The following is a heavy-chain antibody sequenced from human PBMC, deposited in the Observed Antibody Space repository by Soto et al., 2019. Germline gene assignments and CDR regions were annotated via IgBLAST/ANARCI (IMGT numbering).Heavy chain of an antibody. CDR2: LNGDGSTT. CDR3: AAGWAYDYDYTLGY. V-gene: IGHV3-74*01. Sequence: EVQLVESGGGLVQPGGSLRLSCAASGFTFSSYWMHWVRQAPGKGLLWVSRLNGDGSTTSYADSVKGRFTISRDNAKNTLYLQMNSLSADDTAVYYCAAGWAYDYDYTLGYWGQGTLVTVSS. CDR1: GFTFSSYW. J-gene: IGHJ4*02. D-gene: IGHD3-16*01.